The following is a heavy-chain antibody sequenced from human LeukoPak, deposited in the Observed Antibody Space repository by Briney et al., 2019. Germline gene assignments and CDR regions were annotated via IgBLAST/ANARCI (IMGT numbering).Heavy chain of an antibody. J-gene: IGHJ5*02. CDR2: IKSNSGGT. D-gene: IGHD6-13*01. CDR3: ARDLTGYSSSWYDWFDP. CDR1: GYSFIGYY. V-gene: IGHV1-2*02. Sequence: ASVKVSCKASGYSFIGYYMHWVRQAPGQGLEWMGWIKSNSGGTHYAQKFQGRVTMTRDTSITTAYMELSRLRSDDTAVYYCARDLTGYSSSWYDWFDPWGQGTLVTVSS.